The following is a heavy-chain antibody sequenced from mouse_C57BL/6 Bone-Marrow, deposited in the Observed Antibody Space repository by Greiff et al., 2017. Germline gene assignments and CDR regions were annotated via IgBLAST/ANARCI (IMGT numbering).Heavy chain of an antibody. Sequence: VQLKQSGAELVRPGASVKLSCTASGFNIKGDYMHWVKQRPEQGLEWIGWIDPENGDTEYASKFQGKATITADTSSNTAYLQLSSLTSEDTAVYYCTVSAFITTVVGGYWGQGTTLTVSA. J-gene: IGHJ2*01. CDR3: TVSAFITTVVGGY. CDR1: GFNIKGDY. V-gene: IGHV14-4*01. CDR2: IDPENGDT. D-gene: IGHD1-1*01.